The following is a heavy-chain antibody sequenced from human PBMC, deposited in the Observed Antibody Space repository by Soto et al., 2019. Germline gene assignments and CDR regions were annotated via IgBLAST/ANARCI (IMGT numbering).Heavy chain of an antibody. J-gene: IGHJ6*02. CDR1: GASISSGGSS. CDR3: ARGLAVRGSYGLDV. D-gene: IGHD3-10*01. CDR2: IYHSGIT. Sequence: QLQLQESGSGLVKPSQTLSLTCAVSGASISSGGSSWSWIRQEPGTGLEWIGYIYHSGITNYNPSLKSRVTISVDKSQNQSSLSLGFVTAADTAVYYCARGLAVRGSYGLDVWGQGTTVTVSS. V-gene: IGHV4-30-2*01.